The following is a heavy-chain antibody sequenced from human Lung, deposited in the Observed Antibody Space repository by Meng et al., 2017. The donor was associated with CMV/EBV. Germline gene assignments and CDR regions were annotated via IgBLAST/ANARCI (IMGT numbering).Heavy chain of an antibody. CDR2: IIQDGSEV. CDR3: ARRRGSSSFDY. V-gene: IGHV3-7*01. Sequence: GGSLRLXCAASGFTFSNYWMTWVRQVPGKGLEWVANIIQDGSEVLYVESVKGRFTISRDNDEESLFLQMNSLGAEDTAVYYCARRRGSSSFDYWGQGTLVTVSS. CDR1: GFTFSNYW. J-gene: IGHJ4*02. D-gene: IGHD1-26*01.